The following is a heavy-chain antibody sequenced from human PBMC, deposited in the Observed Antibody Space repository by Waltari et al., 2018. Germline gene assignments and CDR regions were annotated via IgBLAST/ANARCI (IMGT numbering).Heavy chain of an antibody. CDR2: INAGNGNT. V-gene: IGHV1-3*01. D-gene: IGHD5-12*01. CDR3: ARAYSGYDYFDY. CDR1: GYTFTSYA. Sequence: QVQLVQSGAEVKKPGASVKVSCKASGYTFTSYAMHLVRQAPGQRLEWMGWINAGNGNTKYSQKFQGRVTITRDTSASTAYMELSSLRSEDTAVYYCARAYSGYDYFDYWGQGTLVTVSS. J-gene: IGHJ4*02.